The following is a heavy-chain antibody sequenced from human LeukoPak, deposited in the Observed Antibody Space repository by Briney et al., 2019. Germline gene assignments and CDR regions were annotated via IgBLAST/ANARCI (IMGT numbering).Heavy chain of an antibody. J-gene: IGHJ4*02. CDR1: GYTFTIYG. CDR2: ISAYNGNT. Sequence: ASVKVSCKASGYTFTIYGISWVRQAPGQGLEWMGWISAYNGNTNYAQKLQDRVTMTTDTSTSTAYMELRSLRSDDTAVYYCARGAGYCSSTSCPYGDYALFDYWGQGTLVTVSS. V-gene: IGHV1-18*01. CDR3: ARGAGYCSSTSCPYGDYALFDY. D-gene: IGHD2-2*01.